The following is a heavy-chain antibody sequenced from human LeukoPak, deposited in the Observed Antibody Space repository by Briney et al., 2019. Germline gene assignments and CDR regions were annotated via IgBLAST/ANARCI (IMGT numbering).Heavy chain of an antibody. D-gene: IGHD1-26*01. CDR1: GFTFSSYA. V-gene: IGHV3-23*01. Sequence: PGGSLRLSCAASGFTFSSYAMSWVRQAPGKGLEWVSAISGSGGSTYYADSVKGRFTISRDNSKNTLYLQMNSLRAEDTAVYYCAKAWSFRELLSSFDYWGQGTLVTVSS. CDR3: AKAWSFRELLSSFDY. CDR2: ISGSGGST. J-gene: IGHJ4*02.